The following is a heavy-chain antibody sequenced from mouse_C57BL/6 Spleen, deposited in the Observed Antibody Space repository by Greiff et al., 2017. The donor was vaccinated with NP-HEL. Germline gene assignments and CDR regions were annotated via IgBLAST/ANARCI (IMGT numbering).Heavy chain of an antibody. Sequence: QVQLQQPGAELVMPGASVKLSCKASGYTFTSYWMHWVKQRPGQGLEWIGEIDPSDSYTNYNQKFKGKSTLTVDKSSSTAYMQLSSLTSEDSAVYYCARWGGTNYFDYWGQGTTLTVSS. CDR1: GYTFTSYW. V-gene: IGHV1-69*01. CDR3: ARWGGTNYFDY. J-gene: IGHJ2*01. D-gene: IGHD4-1*01. CDR2: IDPSDSYT.